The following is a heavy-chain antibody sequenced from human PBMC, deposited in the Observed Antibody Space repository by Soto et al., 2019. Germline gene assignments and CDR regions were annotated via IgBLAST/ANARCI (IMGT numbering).Heavy chain of an antibody. CDR3: ARDSYSSSWATIRTKSFDY. D-gene: IGHD6-13*01. V-gene: IGHV3-30-3*01. CDR1: GFTFSSYA. J-gene: IGHJ4*02. Sequence: QVQLVESGGGVVQPGRSLRLSCAASGFTFSSYAMHWVRQAPGKGLEWVAVISYDGSNKYYADSVKGRFTISRDNSKNTLYLQMNSLRAEDTAVYYCARDSYSSSWATIRTKSFDYWGQGTLVTVSS. CDR2: ISYDGSNK.